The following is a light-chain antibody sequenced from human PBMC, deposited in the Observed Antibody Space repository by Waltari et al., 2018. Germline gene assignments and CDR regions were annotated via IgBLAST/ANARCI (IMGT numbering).Light chain of an antibody. CDR2: WAS. CDR3: QQYCTIPIT. CDR1: QRVLYSSNSKDY. J-gene: IGKJ5*01. V-gene: IGKV4-1*01. Sequence: DIVMSQSPDSLAVSLVERATLTFKSSQRVLYSSNSKDYLAWYQQKPGQPPKLLIYWASTRESGVPDRFSGSGSGTDFTLTISSLQAEDVAVYYCQQYCTIPITFGQGTRLEIK.